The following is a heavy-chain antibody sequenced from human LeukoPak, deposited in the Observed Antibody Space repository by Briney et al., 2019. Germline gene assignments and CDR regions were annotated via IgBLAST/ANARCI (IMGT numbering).Heavy chain of an antibody. CDR3: ARAVYYSNYLGY. CDR2: INSDGSST. V-gene: IGHV3-74*01. Sequence: GGSLRLSCAASAFTFSSYGMHWVRQAPGKGLVWVSRINSDGSSTNYGDSVKGRFTISRDNAKNTLYLQMNSLRAEDTAMYYCARAVYYSNYLGYWGQGTLVTVSS. J-gene: IGHJ4*01. D-gene: IGHD3-10*01. CDR1: AFTFSSYG.